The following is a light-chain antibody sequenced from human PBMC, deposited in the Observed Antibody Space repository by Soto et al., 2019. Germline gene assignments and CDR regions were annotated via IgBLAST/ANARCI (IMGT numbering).Light chain of an antibody. Sequence: ILLTQSPSSLSASVGDRVTITCRASQSISSYLNWYQQKPGKAPELLIYAASSLQSGVPSRFSGSGSGADFTLTIGSLQPEDFATYYCQQSYSTPWTFGQGTKVDIK. CDR2: AAS. CDR3: QQSYSTPWT. J-gene: IGKJ1*01. CDR1: QSISSY. V-gene: IGKV1-39*01.